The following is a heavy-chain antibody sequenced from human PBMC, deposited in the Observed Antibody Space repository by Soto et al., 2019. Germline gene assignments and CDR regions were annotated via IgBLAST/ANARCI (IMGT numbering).Heavy chain of an antibody. V-gene: IGHV1-46*01. J-gene: IGHJ5*02. Sequence: GASVKVSCKASGYTFTSYYMHWVRQAPGQGLEWMGIINPSGGSTSYAQKFQGRVTMTRDTSTSTVYMELSSLRSEDPAVYYCVRDQSITMVRGAWFDPWGQGTLVTVSS. CDR3: VRDQSITMVRGAWFDP. CDR2: INPSGGST. CDR1: GYTFTSYY. D-gene: IGHD3-10*01.